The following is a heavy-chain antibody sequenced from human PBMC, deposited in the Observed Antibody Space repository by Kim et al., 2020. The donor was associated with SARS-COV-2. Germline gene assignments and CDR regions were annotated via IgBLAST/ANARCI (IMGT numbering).Heavy chain of an antibody. V-gene: IGHV3-9*01. D-gene: IGHD1-1*01. CDR3: AKEVRTHFDY. CDR1: GFTFDDYA. Sequence: GGSLRLSCAASGFTFDDYAMHWVRQAPGKGLEWVSGISWNGGSIGYADSVKGRFTISRDTAKNSLYLQMNRLRAEDTALYYCAKEVRTHFDYWGPGTLVTVSP. CDR2: ISWNGGSI. J-gene: IGHJ4*02.